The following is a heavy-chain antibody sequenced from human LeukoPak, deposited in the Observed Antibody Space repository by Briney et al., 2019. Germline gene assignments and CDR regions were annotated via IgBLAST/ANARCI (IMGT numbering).Heavy chain of an antibody. V-gene: IGHV6-1*01. J-gene: IGHJ4*02. D-gene: IGHD3-16*02. Sequence: SQTLSLTCAISGDSVSSNSAAWNWIRQSPSRGLEWLGSTYYRSKWYNDYAVSVKSRITINPDTSKNQFSLQLNSVTPEDTAVYYCARDFFAFGGVIALLDYWGQGTLVTVSS. CDR2: TYYRSKWYN. CDR1: GDSVSSNSAA. CDR3: ARDFFAFGGVIALLDY.